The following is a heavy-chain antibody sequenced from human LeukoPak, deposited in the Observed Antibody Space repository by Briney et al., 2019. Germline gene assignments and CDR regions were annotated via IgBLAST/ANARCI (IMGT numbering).Heavy chain of an antibody. CDR2: IKSKTDGGTT. Sequence: GGSLILSCAASGFTFSNVWMSWVRQAPWKGLEWVGRIKSKTDGGTTDYAAPVKGRFTISRDDSKNTLCLQMNSLKTEDTAVYYCTTDPRWELLRNYWGQGTLVTVSS. V-gene: IGHV3-15*01. CDR1: GFTFSNVW. CDR3: TTDPRWELLRNY. D-gene: IGHD1-26*01. J-gene: IGHJ4*02.